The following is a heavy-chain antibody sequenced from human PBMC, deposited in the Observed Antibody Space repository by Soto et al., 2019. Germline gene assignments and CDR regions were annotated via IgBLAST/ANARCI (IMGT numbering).Heavy chain of an antibody. Sequence: ASVKVSCKASGGTFSSYAISWVRQAPGQGLEWMGGIIPIFGTANYAQKFQGRVTITADESTSTAYMELSSLRSEDTAVYYCARVLVVAAMRDYYYYYGMDVWGQGTTVTAP. CDR2: IIPIFGTA. J-gene: IGHJ6*02. CDR3: ARVLVVAAMRDYYYYYGMDV. V-gene: IGHV1-69*13. CDR1: GGTFSSYA. D-gene: IGHD2-15*01.